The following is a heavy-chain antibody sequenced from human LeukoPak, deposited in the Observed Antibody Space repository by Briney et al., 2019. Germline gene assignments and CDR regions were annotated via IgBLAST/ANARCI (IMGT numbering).Heavy chain of an antibody. CDR1: GFTFSSYE. V-gene: IGHV3-48*03. D-gene: IGHD3-9*01. CDR3: ARDTHRYFDWLKTYYYYGMDV. Sequence: GGSLRLSCAASGFTFSSYEMNWVRQAPGKGLEWVSYISSSGSTIYYADSVKGRFTISRDNAENSLYLQMNSLRAEDTAVYYCARDTHRYFDWLKTYYYYGMDVWGKGTTVTVSS. J-gene: IGHJ6*04. CDR2: ISSSGSTI.